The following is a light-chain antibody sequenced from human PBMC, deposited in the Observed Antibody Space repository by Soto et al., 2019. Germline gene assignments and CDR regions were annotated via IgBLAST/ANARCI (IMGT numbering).Light chain of an antibody. CDR1: QSVASLH. CDR3: QHYGDSSWT. J-gene: IGKJ1*01. Sequence: EIVLTQSPDTLSLSPGGSATLSFRASQSVASLHLAWVQRKLHQAPTLLISGASSRVSGIPDRFSGSGSGTHFTLTIRGLDPEDFAIYDCQHYGDSSWTFGQGTNVDIK. V-gene: IGKV3-20*01. CDR2: GAS.